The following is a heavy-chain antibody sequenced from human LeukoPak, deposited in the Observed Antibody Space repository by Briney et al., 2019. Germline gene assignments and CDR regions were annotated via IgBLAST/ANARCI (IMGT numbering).Heavy chain of an antibody. CDR2: ISYDGSNK. CDR3: AGDYGDSPRFDY. CDR1: GFTLSSYA. V-gene: IGHV3-30*04. J-gene: IGHJ4*02. D-gene: IGHD4-17*01. Sequence: GGSLRLSCAASGFTLSSYAMHWVRQAPGKGLEWVAVISYDGSNKYYADSVKGRFTISRDNSKNTLYLQMNSLRAEDTAVYYCAGDYGDSPRFDYWGQGTLVTVSS.